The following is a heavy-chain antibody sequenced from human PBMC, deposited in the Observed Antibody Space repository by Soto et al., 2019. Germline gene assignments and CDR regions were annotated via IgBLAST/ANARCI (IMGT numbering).Heavy chain of an antibody. Sequence: GESLKISCKGSGYSFASYWIGWARQMPGKGLEWMGIIYPGDSDTRYSPSFQGQVTISADKSISTAYVQWSSLKASDTAMYYCARQRYGGKYYYGMDVWGQGTTVTVSS. V-gene: IGHV5-51*01. J-gene: IGHJ6*02. CDR3: ARQRYGGKYYYGMDV. D-gene: IGHD5-18*01. CDR1: GYSFASYW. CDR2: IYPGDSDT.